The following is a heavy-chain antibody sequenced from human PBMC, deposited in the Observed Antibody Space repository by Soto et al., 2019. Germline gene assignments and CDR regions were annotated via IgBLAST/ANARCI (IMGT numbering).Heavy chain of an antibody. J-gene: IGHJ6*02. V-gene: IGHV3-33*01. Sequence: QVQLVESGGGVVQPGRSLRLSCAASGFTFSSYGMHWVRQAPGKGLEWVAVIWYGGSNKYYADSVKGRFTISRDNSKNTLYLQMNSLRAEDTAVYYCARKAYGEISYYYYGMDVWGPGTTVTVSS. CDR3: ARKAYGEISYYYYGMDV. D-gene: IGHD4-17*01. CDR2: IWYGGSNK. CDR1: GFTFSSYG.